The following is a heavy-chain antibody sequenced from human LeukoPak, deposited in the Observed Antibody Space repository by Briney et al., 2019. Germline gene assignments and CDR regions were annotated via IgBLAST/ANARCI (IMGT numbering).Heavy chain of an antibody. CDR1: RFTFSSYW. Sequence: GGSLRLSCAASRFTFSSYWMSWVRQAPGKGLEWVANIKQDGSEKYYVDSVKGRFTISRDNAKNSLYLQMNSLRAEDTAVYYCARVSSVWMKDYYYYMDVWGKGTTVTVSS. CDR2: IKQDGSEK. CDR3: ARVSSVWMKDYYYYMDV. J-gene: IGHJ6*03. V-gene: IGHV3-7*03. D-gene: IGHD1-14*01.